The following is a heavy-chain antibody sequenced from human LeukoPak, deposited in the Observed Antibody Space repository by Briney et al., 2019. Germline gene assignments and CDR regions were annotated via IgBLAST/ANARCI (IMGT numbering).Heavy chain of an antibody. CDR1: GFTFSSYS. J-gene: IGHJ6*02. CDR3: ARDRGAYSSGWWNYYYGMDV. D-gene: IGHD6-19*01. CDR2: ISSSSSTI. V-gene: IGHV3-48*02. Sequence: GSLRLSCAASGFTFSSYSMNWVRQAPGKGLEWVSYISSSSSTIYYADSVKGRFTISRDNAKNSLYLQMNSLRDEDTAVYYCARDRGAYSSGWWNYYYGMDVWGQGTTVTVSS.